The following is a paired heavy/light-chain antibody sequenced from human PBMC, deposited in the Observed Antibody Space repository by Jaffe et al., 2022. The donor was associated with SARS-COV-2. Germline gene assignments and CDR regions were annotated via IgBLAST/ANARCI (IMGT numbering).Heavy chain of an antibody. CDR3: ARGSNWLDP. CDR2: ITSSSTAI. V-gene: IGHV3-48*02. CDR1: GFTFSSYT. Sequence: EVQVVESGGGLVQPGGSLRLSCAASGFTFSSYTMNWVRQAPGKGLEWISYITSSSTAIYYADSVKGRFTVSRDNAKNSLYLQMNSLRDDDTAVYYCARGSNWLDPWGQGTLVTVSS. J-gene: IGHJ5*02.
Light chain of an antibody. CDR1: QSVGTS. Sequence: EIVLTQSPDFLSVTPKEKVTITCRASQSVGTSLHWYQQKAGQSPKLLIKYASQSFSGVPSRFSGSGSGTDFTLTINSLEAEDAATFYCHQSSSLPWTFGQGTKVEIK. CDR2: YAS. CDR3: HQSSSLPWT. V-gene: IGKV6-21*01. J-gene: IGKJ1*01.